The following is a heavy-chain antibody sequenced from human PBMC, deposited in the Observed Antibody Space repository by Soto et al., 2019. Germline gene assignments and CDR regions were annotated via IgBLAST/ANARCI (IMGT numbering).Heavy chain of an antibody. D-gene: IGHD3-22*01. CDR2: ISYDGSNK. J-gene: IGHJ6*02. CDR3: AKGKYYYDSSGYHNYYYYYGMDV. CDR1: GFPFSSYG. Sequence: LRLSCAASGFPFSSYGMHWVRQAPGKGLEWVAVISYDGSNKYYADSVKGRFTISRDNSKNTLYLQMNSLRAEDTAVYYCAKGKYYYDSSGYHNYYYYYGMDVWGQGTTVTVSS. V-gene: IGHV3-30*18.